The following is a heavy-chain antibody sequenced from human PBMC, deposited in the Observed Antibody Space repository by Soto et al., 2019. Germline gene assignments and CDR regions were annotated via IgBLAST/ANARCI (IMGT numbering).Heavy chain of an antibody. Sequence: XESLKTSSEGSEYSFTSYWIVWVRQMPGKGVDWMGIIYPGDSDTRYSPSFQGQVTISADKSISTAYLQWSSLKASDTAMYYCARQIRSYSVSSGYYYGPGMDVWGQGTTVTVSS. CDR1: EYSFTSYW. CDR2: IYPGDSDT. CDR3: ARQIRSYSVSSGYYYGPGMDV. J-gene: IGHJ6*02. D-gene: IGHD3-22*01. V-gene: IGHV5-51*01.